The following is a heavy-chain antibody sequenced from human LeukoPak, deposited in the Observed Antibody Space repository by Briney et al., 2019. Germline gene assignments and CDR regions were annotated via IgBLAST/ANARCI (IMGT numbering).Heavy chain of an antibody. CDR3: ARLLFQDMVATTLGDYYYYMDV. J-gene: IGHJ6*03. CDR1: GGSISSSSYY. CDR2: IYYSGST. V-gene: IGHV4-39*01. Sequence: PSETLSLTCTVSGGSISSSSYYWGWIRQPPGKGLEWIGSIYYSGSTYYNPSLKSRVTISVDTSKNQFSLKLSSVTAADTAVYYCARLLFQDMVATTLGDYYYYMDVWGKGTTVTISS. D-gene: IGHD5-12*01.